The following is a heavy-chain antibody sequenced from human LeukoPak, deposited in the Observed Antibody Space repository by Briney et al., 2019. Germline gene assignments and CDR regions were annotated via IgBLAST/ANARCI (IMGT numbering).Heavy chain of an antibody. CDR3: ARERSGSYYENFDY. J-gene: IGHJ4*02. V-gene: IGHV4-30-4*01. CDR2: IHYSGST. D-gene: IGHD3-10*01. Sequence: SETLSLTCTVSGGSISSYYWSWIRQPPGKGLEYLGYIHYSGSTYYNPSLKSRVTISVDTSKNQFSLTLSSVTAADTAVYYCARERSGSYYENFDYWGQGTLVTVSS. CDR1: GGSISSYY.